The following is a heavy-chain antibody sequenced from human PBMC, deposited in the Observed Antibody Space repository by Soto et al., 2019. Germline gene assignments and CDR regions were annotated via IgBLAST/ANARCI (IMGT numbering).Heavy chain of an antibody. CDR1: GGTFSSYA. CDR3: AQRPYYYDSSGYSPLRY. CDR2: IIPIFGTA. V-gene: IGHV1-69*01. Sequence: QVQLVQSGAEVKKPGSSVKVSCKASGGTFSSYAISWVRQAPGQGLEWMGGIIPIFGTANYAQKFQGRVTITADESTSTAYMELSSLRSEDTAVYCCAQRPYYYDSSGYSPLRYWGQGTLVTVSS. J-gene: IGHJ4*02. D-gene: IGHD3-22*01.